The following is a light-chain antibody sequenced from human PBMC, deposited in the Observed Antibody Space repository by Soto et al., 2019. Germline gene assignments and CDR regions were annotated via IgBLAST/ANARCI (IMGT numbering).Light chain of an antibody. CDR2: EVS. CDR3: SSYTSSSTLV. V-gene: IGLV2-14*01. Sequence: QSSLTQPASVSGSPGQSITISCTGTSSDVGGYNYVSWYQQHPGKAPKLMIYEVSNRPSGVSNLFSGSKSGNTASLTISGLQAEDEADYYCSSYTSSSTLVFGTGTKLTVL. CDR1: SSDVGGYNY. J-gene: IGLJ1*01.